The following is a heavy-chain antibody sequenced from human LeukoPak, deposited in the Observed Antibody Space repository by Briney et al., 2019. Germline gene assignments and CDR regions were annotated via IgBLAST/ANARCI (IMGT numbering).Heavy chain of an antibody. J-gene: IGHJ5*02. CDR1: GGSFSGYY. V-gene: IGHV4-34*01. Sequence: PSETLSLSCAVYGGSFSGYYWSWIRQPPGKGLEWVGEINHSGSNNYNPSLKSRATISVDTTKNQFSLKLSSVTAADTPVYYCARAPPRSHQHNWFDPWGQGTLVTVSS. D-gene: IGHD3-3*01. CDR3: ARAPPRSHQHNWFDP. CDR2: INHSGSN.